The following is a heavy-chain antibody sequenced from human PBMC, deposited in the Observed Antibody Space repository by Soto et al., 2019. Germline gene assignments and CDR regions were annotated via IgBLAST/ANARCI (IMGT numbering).Heavy chain of an antibody. CDR1: GFPLSNARMG. Sequence: ESGPTLVNPTQTLTLTCTGSGFPLSNARMGVSWIRQPPGKALEWLAHIFSNDEKSYSTSLKSRLTISKDTSKSQVVLTMTNMDPVDTATYDCARLTRITIFGGVIKDLNWFYPWGRGSSVTVSS. V-gene: IGHV2-26*01. CDR3: ARLTRITIFGGVIKDLNWFYP. D-gene: IGHD3-3*01. CDR2: IFSNDEK. J-gene: IGHJ5*02.